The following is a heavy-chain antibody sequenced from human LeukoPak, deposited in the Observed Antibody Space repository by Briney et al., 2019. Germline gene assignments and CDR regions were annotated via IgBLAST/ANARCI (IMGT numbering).Heavy chain of an antibody. CDR3: ARPMVRGVIEDY. CDR2: INPNSGGT. J-gene: IGHJ4*02. D-gene: IGHD3-10*01. Sequence: ASVEVSCKASGYTFTGYYMHWVRQAPGQGLEWMGWINPNSGGTNYAQKFQGRVTMTRDTSISTAYMELSRLRSDDTAVYYCARPMVRGVIEDYWGQGTLVTVSS. V-gene: IGHV1-2*02. CDR1: GYTFTGYY.